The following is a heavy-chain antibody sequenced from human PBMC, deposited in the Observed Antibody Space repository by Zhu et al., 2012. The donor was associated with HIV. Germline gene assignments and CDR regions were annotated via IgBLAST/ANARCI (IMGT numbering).Heavy chain of an antibody. J-gene: IGHJ3*02. CDR1: GGSISSYY. CDR3: ARGYDSGSYYIWRGVFDI. D-gene: IGHD3-10*01. CDR2: IYYSGTT. Sequence: QVQLQESGPGLVKPSETLSLSCTVSGGSISSYYWSWIRQPPGKGPEWIGYIYYSGTTNYNPSLKSRVTISIDTPKNQFSLKLSSVTAADTAVYSCARGYDSGSYYIWRGVFDIWGQGAMVTVSS. V-gene: IGHV4-59*01.